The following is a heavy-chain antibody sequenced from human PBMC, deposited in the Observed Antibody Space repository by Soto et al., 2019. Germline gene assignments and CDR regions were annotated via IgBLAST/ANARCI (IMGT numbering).Heavy chain of an antibody. CDR3: AKGIAVAGTDGGDY. Sequence: PGGSLRLSCAASGFTFSSYAMSWVRQAPGKGLEWVSAISGSGGSTYYADSVKGRFTVSRDNSKNTLYLQMNSLRAEDTAVYYCAKGIAVAGTDGGDYWGQGTLVTVSS. V-gene: IGHV3-23*01. J-gene: IGHJ4*02. CDR1: GFTFSSYA. CDR2: ISGSGGST. D-gene: IGHD6-19*01.